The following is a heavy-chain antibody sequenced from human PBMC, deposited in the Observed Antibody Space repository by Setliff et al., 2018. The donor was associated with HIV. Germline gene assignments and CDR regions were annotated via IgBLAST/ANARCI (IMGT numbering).Heavy chain of an antibody. D-gene: IGHD5-12*01. CDR1: GYTFNNYG. V-gene: IGHV1-18*01. Sequence: ASVKVSCKASGYTFNNYGISWVRRAPGQGLEWMGWINTHSGYTNYAQNVQGRVTVTMDTSTSTAYMKLRSLKSDDTAVCYCARGKTWLRFLDYWGQGTLVTVSS. CDR3: ARGKTWLRFLDY. J-gene: IGHJ4*02. CDR2: INTHSGYT.